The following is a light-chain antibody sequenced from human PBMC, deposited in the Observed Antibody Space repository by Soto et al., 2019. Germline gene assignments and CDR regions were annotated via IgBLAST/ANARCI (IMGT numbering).Light chain of an antibody. CDR2: DVS. J-gene: IGLJ3*02. CDR1: SXDVGGYNY. CDR3: CSYAGSVWV. Sequence: QSVLTQPRSVSGXPXQSVTXSCTXTSXDVGGYNYVSWYQQHPGKAPKLMIYDVSKRPSGVPDRFSGSKSGNTASLTISGLQAEDEADYYCCSYAGSVWVFGGGTKLTVL. V-gene: IGLV2-11*01.